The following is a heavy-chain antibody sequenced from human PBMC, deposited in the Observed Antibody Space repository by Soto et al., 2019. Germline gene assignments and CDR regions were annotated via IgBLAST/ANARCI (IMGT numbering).Heavy chain of an antibody. V-gene: IGHV3-21*01. Sequence: EVQLVESGGGLVKPGGSLRLSCAASGFTFSSYSMNWVRQAPGKGLEWVSSISTNTYYIYYADSVKVRFTISRHNAKNSLYLQMNSLRAEDTAVYYCASGARDGYNRFDYWGQGTLVTVSS. J-gene: IGHJ4*02. CDR2: ISTNTYYI. D-gene: IGHD5-12*01. CDR3: ASGARDGYNRFDY. CDR1: GFTFSSYS.